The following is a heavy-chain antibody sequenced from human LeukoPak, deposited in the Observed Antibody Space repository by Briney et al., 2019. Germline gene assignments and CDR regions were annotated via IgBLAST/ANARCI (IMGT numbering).Heavy chain of an antibody. Sequence: SETLSLTCTVSGYSISSGYYWGWIRQPPGKGLEWIGYIYYSGSTNYNPSLKSRVTISVDTSKNQFSLKLSSVTAADTAVYYCARGYSSGWYSSQKFDPWGQGTLVTVSS. CDR2: IYYSGST. V-gene: IGHV4-38-2*02. J-gene: IGHJ5*02. CDR1: GYSISSGYY. CDR3: ARGYSSGWYSSQKFDP. D-gene: IGHD6-19*01.